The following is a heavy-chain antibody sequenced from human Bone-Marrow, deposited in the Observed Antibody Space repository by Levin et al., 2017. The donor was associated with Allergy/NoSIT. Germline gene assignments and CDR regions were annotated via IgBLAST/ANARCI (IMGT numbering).Heavy chain of an antibody. CDR3: ARGIIGEVRVAHKEAFDI. CDR1: GFTFSIYS. Sequence: GESLKISCTVSGFTFSIYSINWVRPAPGKGLEWVSSISSSGSDMYYVDSVRGRFTISRDNAKNSLTLQMNSLRAEDTAVYYCARGIIGEVRVAHKEAFDIWGQGTMVSVSS. V-gene: IGHV3-21*01. J-gene: IGHJ3*02. D-gene: IGHD2-15*01. CDR2: ISSSGSDM.